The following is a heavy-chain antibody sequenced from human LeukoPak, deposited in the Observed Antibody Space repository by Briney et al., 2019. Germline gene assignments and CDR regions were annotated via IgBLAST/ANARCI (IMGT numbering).Heavy chain of an antibody. V-gene: IGHV4-59*01. Sequence: SETLSLTCAVYGGSISNYYWNWIRQPPGKGLEWIGYIYYSGSTNYNPSLKSRVTISVDTSKNQFSLKLSSVPAADTAVYYCARSLYYCGSDSLDIWGPGTVVTVSS. J-gene: IGHJ3*02. CDR1: GGSISNYY. CDR3: ARSLYYCGSDSLDI. CDR2: IYYSGST. D-gene: IGHD3-10*01.